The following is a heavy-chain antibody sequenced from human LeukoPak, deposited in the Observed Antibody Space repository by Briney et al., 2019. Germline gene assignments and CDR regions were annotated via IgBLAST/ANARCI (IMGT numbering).Heavy chain of an antibody. J-gene: IGHJ4*02. V-gene: IGHV1-69*06. Sequence: ASVKVSCKASGGTFNSYAISWVRQAPGQGLEWMGGIIPMSDTANYPQKFRGRLTITADIPTSTVYMELSSLRSEDTAVYYCARDSGTSGSYSHYYFDYWGQGTLVTVSS. CDR2: IIPMSDTA. CDR1: GGTFNSYA. CDR3: ARDSGTSGSYSHYYFDY. D-gene: IGHD1-26*01.